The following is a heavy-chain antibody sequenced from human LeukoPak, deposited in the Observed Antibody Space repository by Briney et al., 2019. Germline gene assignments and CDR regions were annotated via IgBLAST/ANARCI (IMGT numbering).Heavy chain of an antibody. J-gene: IGHJ5*02. V-gene: IGHV4-34*01. CDR3: ARLGIAAAGHP. CDR2: INHSGST. Sequence: SETLSLTCAVYGGSFSGYYWSWIRQPPGKGLEWIGEINHSGSTNYNPSLKSRVTISVDTSKNQFSLKLSSVTAADTAVYYCARLGIAAAGHPWGQGTLVTVSS. D-gene: IGHD6-13*01. CDR1: GGSFSGYY.